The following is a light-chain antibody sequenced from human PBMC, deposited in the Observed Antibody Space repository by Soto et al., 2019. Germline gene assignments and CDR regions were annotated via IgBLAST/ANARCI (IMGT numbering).Light chain of an antibody. Sequence: ELVLTQSPATLSLSPGEGATLSCRASESVGSPNLAWYQQKPGQAPRLLFYDVSRRATGVPDRFSGSGSGADFTLTISRLEPEDFAVYYCQHYGSSPRTFGPGTKVDI. CDR2: DVS. CDR1: ESVGSPN. J-gene: IGKJ3*01. V-gene: IGKV3-20*01. CDR3: QHYGSSPRT.